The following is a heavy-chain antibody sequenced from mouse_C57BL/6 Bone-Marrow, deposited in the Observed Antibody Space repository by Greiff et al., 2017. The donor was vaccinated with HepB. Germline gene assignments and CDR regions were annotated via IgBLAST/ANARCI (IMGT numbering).Heavy chain of an antibody. CDR3: ARFTTVVDY. J-gene: IGHJ2*01. Sequence: QVQLQQSGPELVKPGASVKISCKASGYAFSSSWMNWVKQRPGKGLEWIGRIYPGDGDTNYNGKFKGKATLTADKSSSTAYMQLSSLTSEDSAVYFCARFTTVVDYWGQGTTLTVSS. D-gene: IGHD1-1*01. V-gene: IGHV1-82*01. CDR1: GYAFSSSW. CDR2: IYPGDGDT.